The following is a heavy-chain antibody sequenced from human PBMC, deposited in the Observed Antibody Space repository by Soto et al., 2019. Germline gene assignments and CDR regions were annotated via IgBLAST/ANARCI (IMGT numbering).Heavy chain of an antibody. CDR2: IYTSGST. D-gene: IGHD1-26*01. CDR1: GGSISSYY. CDR3: PRGIYSKVGATIWFDP. J-gene: IGHJ5*01. Sequence: PSETLSLTCTVSGGSISSYYWSWIRQPPGKGLEWIGYIYTSGSTNYNPSLKSRVTMSVDTSKNRFSLKLRSVTAADTAVYYCPRGIYSKVGATIWFDPWGQGTLVTVSS. V-gene: IGHV4-4*08.